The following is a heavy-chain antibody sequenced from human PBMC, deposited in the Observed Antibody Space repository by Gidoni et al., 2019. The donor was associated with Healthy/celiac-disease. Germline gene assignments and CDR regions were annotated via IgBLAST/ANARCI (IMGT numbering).Heavy chain of an antibody. V-gene: IGHV3-49*04. CDR1: GFTFGDYA. CDR3: TVGGDFWSGYPPFDY. CDR2: IRSKAYGGTT. D-gene: IGHD3-3*01. Sequence: EVQLVESGGGLVQPGRSLRLSCTASGFTFGDYAMSWVRQAPGKGLEWVGFIRSKAYGGTTEYAASVKGRFTISRDDSKSIAYLQMNSLKTEDTAVYYCTVGGDFWSGYPPFDYWGQGTLVTVSS. J-gene: IGHJ4*02.